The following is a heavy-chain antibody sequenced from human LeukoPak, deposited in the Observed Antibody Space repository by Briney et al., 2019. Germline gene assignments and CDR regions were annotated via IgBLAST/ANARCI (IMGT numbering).Heavy chain of an antibody. CDR3: ARAGIAAAGFCMDV. CDR1: GGSISGYY. J-gene: IGHJ6*02. D-gene: IGHD6-13*01. Sequence: SETLSLTCTVSGGSISGYYWSWIRQPPGKGLEWIGFMSYSGSTIYNPSLKSRVIISLDTSKNQFSLQLSSVTAADTAVYYCARAGIAAAGFCMDVWGQGTTVTVSS. CDR2: MSYSGST. V-gene: IGHV4-59*08.